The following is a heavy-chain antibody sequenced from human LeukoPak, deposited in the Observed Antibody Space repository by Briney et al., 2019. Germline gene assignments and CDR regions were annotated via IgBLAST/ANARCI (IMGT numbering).Heavy chain of an antibody. J-gene: IGHJ4*02. CDR3: AREGIAVAVHDY. CDR2: IYYSGST. CDR1: GGSISSSSYY. D-gene: IGHD6-19*01. V-gene: IGHV4-39*07. Sequence: SETLSLTCTVSGGSISSSSYYWGWIRQPPGKGLEWIGSIYYSGSTYYNPSLKSRVTISVDTSKNQFSLKLSSVTAADTAVYYCAREGIAVAVHDYWGQGTLVTVSS.